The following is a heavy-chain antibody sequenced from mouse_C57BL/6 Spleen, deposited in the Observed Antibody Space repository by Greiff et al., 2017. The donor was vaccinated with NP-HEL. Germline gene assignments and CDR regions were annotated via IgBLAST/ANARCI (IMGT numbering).Heavy chain of an antibody. V-gene: IGHV5-17*01. D-gene: IGHD2-2*01. CDR3: ARPLYYGYDSGFAY. J-gene: IGHJ3*01. Sequence: EVKLVESGGGLVKPGGSLKLSCAASGFTFSDYGMHWVRQAPEKGLEWVAYISSGSSTIYYADTVKGRFTISRDNAKNTLFLQMTSLGSEDTAMYYCARPLYYGYDSGFAYWGQGTLVTVSA. CDR1: GFTFSDYG. CDR2: ISSGSSTI.